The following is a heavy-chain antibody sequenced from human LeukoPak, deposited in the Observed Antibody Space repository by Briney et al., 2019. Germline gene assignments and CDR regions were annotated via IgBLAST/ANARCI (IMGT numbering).Heavy chain of an antibody. CDR3: ARDLFSPYYDSSGYLLFDY. J-gene: IGHJ4*02. CDR1: GYTFTSYG. D-gene: IGHD3-22*01. V-gene: IGHV1-18*01. Sequence: ASVKVSCKASGYTFTSYGISWVRQAPGQGLEWMGWISAYNGNTNYAQKLQGRVTMTTDTSTSTAYMELRSLRSDDTAVYYCARDLFSPYYDSSGYLLFDYWGQGTLVTVSS. CDR2: ISAYNGNT.